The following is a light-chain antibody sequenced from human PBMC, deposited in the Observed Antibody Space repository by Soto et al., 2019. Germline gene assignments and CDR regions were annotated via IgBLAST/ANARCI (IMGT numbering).Light chain of an antibody. J-gene: IGLJ1*01. CDR1: SSDVGAYNF. Sequence: QSALTQPPSASGSPGQSVTISFTGTSSDVGAYNFVSWYQQHPGKAPKLIISEVSKRPSGVPDRFSGSKSGNTASLTVSGLQAEDEADYYCSSHAGSIHFYVFGTGTKLTVL. V-gene: IGLV2-8*01. CDR2: EVS. CDR3: SSHAGSIHFYV.